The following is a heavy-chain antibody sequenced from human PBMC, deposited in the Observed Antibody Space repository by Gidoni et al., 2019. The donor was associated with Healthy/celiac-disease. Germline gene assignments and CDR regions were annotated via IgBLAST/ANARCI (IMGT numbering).Heavy chain of an antibody. J-gene: IGHJ6*02. D-gene: IGHD5-18*01. Sequence: QVQRVQSGAEVKKPGSSVQVSCQASGGTSSSYATSWVRQAPGQGLEWMGGISPSFGTANYAQKFQGRVTITADKSTSTAYMELSSLRSEDAAVYYCAIGAIQLWLGGYYYYGMDVWGQGTTVTVSS. V-gene: IGHV1-69*06. CDR3: AIGAIQLWLGGYYYYGMDV. CDR1: GGTSSSYA. CDR2: ISPSFGTA.